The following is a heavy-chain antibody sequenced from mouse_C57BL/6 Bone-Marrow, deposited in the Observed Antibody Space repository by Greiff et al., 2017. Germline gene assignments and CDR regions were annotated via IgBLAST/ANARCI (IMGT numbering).Heavy chain of an antibody. CDR2: ISSGGSYT. J-gene: IGHJ4*01. V-gene: IGHV5-6*01. D-gene: IGHD1-1*01. CDR1: GFTFSSYG. CDR3: ARTTTVVDYAMDY. Sequence: EVKLMESGGDLVKPGGYLKLSCAASGFTFSSYGMSWVRPTPDKRLEWVATISSGGSYTYYPDSVKGRFTISRDNAKNTLYLQMSSLKSEDTAMYYCARTTTVVDYAMDYWGQGTSVTVSS.